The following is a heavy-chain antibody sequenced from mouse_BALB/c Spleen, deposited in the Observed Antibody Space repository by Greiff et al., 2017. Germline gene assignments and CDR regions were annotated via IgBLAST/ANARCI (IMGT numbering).Heavy chain of an antibody. CDR2: IDPANGNT. D-gene: IGHD2-13*01. Sequence: EVQLQQSGAELVKPGASVKLSCTASGFNIKDTYMHRVKQRPEQGLEWIGRIDPANGNTKYDPKFQGKATITADTSSNTAYLQLSSLTSEDTAVYYCARDYRDAMDYWGQGTSVTVSS. J-gene: IGHJ4*01. CDR1: GFNIKDTY. V-gene: IGHV14-3*02. CDR3: ARDYRDAMDY.